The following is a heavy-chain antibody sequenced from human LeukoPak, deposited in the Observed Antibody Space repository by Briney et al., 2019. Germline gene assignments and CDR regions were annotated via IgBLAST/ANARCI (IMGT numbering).Heavy chain of an antibody. CDR3: AQRGAFTSDPLDY. D-gene: IGHD3-16*01. Sequence: PGGSLRLSCAASGFTFSSYAMNWVRQAPGKGLEWVSTIGAGGGNTYYADSVKGRFTISRDNAKNTLYLQMNSLRAEDTAIYYCAQRGAFTSDPLDYWGQGTLLTVSS. CDR2: IGAGGGNT. J-gene: IGHJ4*02. CDR1: GFTFSSYA. V-gene: IGHV3-23*01.